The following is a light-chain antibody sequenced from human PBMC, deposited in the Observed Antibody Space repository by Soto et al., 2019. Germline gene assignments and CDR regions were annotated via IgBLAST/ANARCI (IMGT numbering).Light chain of an antibody. CDR3: QQHGSSPRWT. J-gene: IGKJ1*01. CDR2: GAS. CDR1: QMFSSK. V-gene: IGKV3-15*01. Sequence: ELVMAQSPATLSVYPVAIATLSCSARQMFSSKLAWYQQKPGQAPRLLIYGASTRATGIPARFSGSGSGTEYTLTISGLEPEDSAVYYCQQHGSSPRWTFGQGTKVDIK.